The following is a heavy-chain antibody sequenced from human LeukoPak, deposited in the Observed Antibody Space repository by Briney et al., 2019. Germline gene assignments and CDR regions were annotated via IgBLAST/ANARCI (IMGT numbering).Heavy chain of an antibody. CDR1: GGSISSYY. D-gene: IGHD4-17*01. CDR3: ARDGPYGDYVHYYYGMDV. Sequence: SETLSLTCTVSGGSISSYYWSWIRQPPGKGLEWIGYIYYSGSTNYNPSLKSRVTISVDTSMNQFSLKLSSVTAADTAVYYCARDGPYGDYVHYYYGMDVWGQGTTVTVSS. V-gene: IGHV4-59*01. J-gene: IGHJ6*02. CDR2: IYYSGST.